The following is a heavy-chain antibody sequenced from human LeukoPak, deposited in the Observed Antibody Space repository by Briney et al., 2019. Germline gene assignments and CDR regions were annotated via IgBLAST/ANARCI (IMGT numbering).Heavy chain of an antibody. CDR3: ARGQLLLEGYFYHMDV. D-gene: IGHD2-2*01. J-gene: IGHJ6*03. V-gene: IGHV3-30*01. CDR2: VSDDGNKK. CDR1: GFTFSSYP. Sequence: GGSLRLSCAASGFTFSSYPMHWVRQAPGKGLEWVAVVSDDGNKKFDADFVKGRFTISRDNSKNTLYLQMNSLRGEDTAVYYCARGQLLLEGYFYHMDVWGKGTTVTVSS.